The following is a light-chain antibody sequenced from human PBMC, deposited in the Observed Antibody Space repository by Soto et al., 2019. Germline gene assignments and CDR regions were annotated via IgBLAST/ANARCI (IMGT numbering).Light chain of an antibody. CDR1: NSDIGAYKY. J-gene: IGLJ3*02. CDR3: NSFAGSNTWV. V-gene: IGLV2-14*01. Sequence: QSALTQPASVSGSPGQSITISCTGTNSDIGAYKYVSWYQHHQGKAPKLVIYEVNNRPSGTYNRFSGSKSGNTASLTISGLQTEDEAYYYCNSFAGSNTWVFGGGTKLTVL. CDR2: EVN.